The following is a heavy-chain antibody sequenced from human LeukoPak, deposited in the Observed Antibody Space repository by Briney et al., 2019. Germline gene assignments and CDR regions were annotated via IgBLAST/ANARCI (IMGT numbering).Heavy chain of an antibody. CDR3: AKDAQRGFDYSNSLDY. V-gene: IGHV3-53*01. Sequence: GGSLRLSCAASGFTVITNDMTWVRQAPGRGLEWVSVLYSDCNTKYADSVQGRFTISRDNFKNSLYLQMNTLRAEDTAVYYCAKDAQRGFDYSNSLDYWGQGTRVTVSS. CDR1: GFTVITND. D-gene: IGHD4-11*01. J-gene: IGHJ4*02. CDR2: LYSDCNT.